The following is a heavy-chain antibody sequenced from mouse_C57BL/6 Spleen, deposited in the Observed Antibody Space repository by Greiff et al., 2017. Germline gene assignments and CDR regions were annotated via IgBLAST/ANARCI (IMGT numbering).Heavy chain of an antibody. CDR3: ASNDGPWFAY. V-gene: IGHV1-42*01. Sequence: EVKLEESGPELVKPGASVKISCTASGYSFTGYYMNWVKQSPEKSLEWIGEINPSTGGTTYTQKFKAKATLTLDKASSTADMQLKSLTSEDSAVYYCASNDGPWFAYWGQGTLVTVSA. D-gene: IGHD2-3*01. CDR2: INPSTGGT. CDR1: GYSFTGYY. J-gene: IGHJ3*01.